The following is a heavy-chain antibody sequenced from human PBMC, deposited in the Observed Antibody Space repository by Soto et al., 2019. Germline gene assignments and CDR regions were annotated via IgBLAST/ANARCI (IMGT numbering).Heavy chain of an antibody. CDR2: IYYSGDT. CDR1: DDSIRRSAYY. V-gene: IGHV4-30-4*08. Sequence: SETLSLTCTVSDDSIRRSAYYWGWIRQPPGKGLEWIGYIYYSGDTSYNPSLKSRVTISIDTSKNQFSLKLSSVTAADTGVYYCASSSPFHYWGPGILVT. J-gene: IGHJ4*02. D-gene: IGHD6-6*01. CDR3: ASSSPFHY.